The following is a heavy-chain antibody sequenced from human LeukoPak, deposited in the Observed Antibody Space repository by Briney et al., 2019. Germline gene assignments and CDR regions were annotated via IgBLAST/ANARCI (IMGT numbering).Heavy chain of an antibody. CDR2: IGPSGGST. D-gene: IGHD2-15*01. CDR3: AKDTGYCSGGSCYRDYYYYYYMDV. V-gene: IGHV3-23*01. J-gene: IGHJ6*03. CDR1: GFTFSSYA. Sequence: PGGSLRLSCAVSGFTFSSYAMSWVRQAPGQGLEWVSAIGPSGGSTYYADSVKGRFTISRDNSKNTLYLQMNSLRVEDTAVYYCAKDTGYCSGGSCYRDYYYYYYMDVWGKGTTVTISS.